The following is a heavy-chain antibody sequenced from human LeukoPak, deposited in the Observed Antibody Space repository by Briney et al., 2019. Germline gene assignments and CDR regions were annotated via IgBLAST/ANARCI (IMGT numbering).Heavy chain of an antibody. Sequence: GGSLRLSCVASGFRFSDYEMNWVRQAPGKGLEWVSYIGRSCISIYYADSVKVLFTISRDNAKISLYLQMNILRVEDTAFYYCGSVSPFDFWGQGILVTVSS. CDR1: GFRFSDYE. D-gene: IGHD1-26*01. V-gene: IGHV3-48*03. J-gene: IGHJ4*02. CDR3: GSVSPFDF. CDR2: IGRSCISI.